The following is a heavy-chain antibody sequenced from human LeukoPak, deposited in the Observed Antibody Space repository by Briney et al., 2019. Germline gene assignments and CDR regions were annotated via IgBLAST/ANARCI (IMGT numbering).Heavy chain of an antibody. D-gene: IGHD1-14*01. V-gene: IGHV4-30-2*01. CDR2: IYHSGST. CDR1: GGSISSGGYY. J-gene: IGHJ6*03. Sequence: PSETLSLTCTVSGGSISSGGYYWSWIRQPPGKGLEWIGYIYHSGSTYYNPSLKSRVTISVDTSKNQFSLKLSSVTAADTAVYYCARAQITSDSRTYYYYYTDVWGKGTAVTVSS. CDR3: ARAQITSDSRTYYYYYTDV.